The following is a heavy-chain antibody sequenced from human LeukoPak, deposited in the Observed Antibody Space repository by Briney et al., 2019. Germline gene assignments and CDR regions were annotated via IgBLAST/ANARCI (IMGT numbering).Heavy chain of an antibody. CDR2: IYHDGST. CDR3: ARDRGGYTYSHDY. D-gene: IGHD5-18*01. Sequence: WMRGGRPGAGEGGGGIGEIYHDGSTNYNPSLKSRVTISMDKSKNQLSLKLNFVTAADTAVYYCARDRGGYTYSHDYWGQGTLVTVSS. V-gene: IGHV4-4*02. CDR1: W. J-gene: IGHJ4*02.